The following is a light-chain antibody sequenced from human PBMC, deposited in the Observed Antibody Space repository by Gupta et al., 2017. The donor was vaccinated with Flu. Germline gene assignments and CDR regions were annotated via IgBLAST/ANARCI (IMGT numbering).Light chain of an antibody. V-gene: IGKV3-15*01. Sequence: DIVMTQSPDTLSVSPGERATLSCSASQSVSSNLAWYQHKPGLAPRPLIYGASTRATGIADRFSGSGSGTEFTLTISSLQSEDFAVYYCQQYDDGPPITCGQGTRLKIK. CDR3: QQYDDGPPIT. CDR1: QSVSSN. CDR2: GAS. J-gene: IGKJ5*01.